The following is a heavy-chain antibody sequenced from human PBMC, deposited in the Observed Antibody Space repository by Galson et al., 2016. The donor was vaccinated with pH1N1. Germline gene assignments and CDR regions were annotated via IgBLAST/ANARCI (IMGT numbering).Heavy chain of an antibody. V-gene: IGHV3-49*04. Sequence: SLRLSCAASGFTFGAYTINWVRQAPGKGLEWVGFIRSKTYGGTKQYAASVKDRFTISRDDPTSIAYLQMNNMKTEDTAKYYCTRDFRGTYYPGGYFDYWGQGTQVTVSS. D-gene: IGHD1-26*01. CDR1: GFTFGAYT. CDR3: TRDFRGTYYPGGYFDY. CDR2: IRSKTYGGTK. J-gene: IGHJ4*02.